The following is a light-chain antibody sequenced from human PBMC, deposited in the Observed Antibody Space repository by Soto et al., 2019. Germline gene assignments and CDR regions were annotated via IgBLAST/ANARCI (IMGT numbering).Light chain of an antibody. Sequence: EIVLTQSPGTLSLSPGEIATLSCRASQSVSSSYLAWYQQKPGQAPRLLIYGASSRATGIPDRFSGSGSGTDFTLTISRLEPEDFAVYYWQQYGSSPPGPFGQGTKVEIK. CDR1: QSVSSSY. J-gene: IGKJ1*01. V-gene: IGKV3-20*01. CDR3: QQYGSSPPGP. CDR2: GAS.